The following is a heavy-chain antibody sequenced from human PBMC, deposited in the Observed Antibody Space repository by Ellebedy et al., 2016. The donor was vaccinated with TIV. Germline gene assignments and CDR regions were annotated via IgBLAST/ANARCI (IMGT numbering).Heavy chain of an antibody. V-gene: IGHV4-31*03. CDR3: ARGDDSAKVGT. CDR1: GGSVGDSSY. Sequence: LRLSXSVSGGSVGDSSYWNWVRQLPGKGLEWIGCIHPRGSRHYNPSLMSRVTISADTSKNQLSLNLKSVTAADTAVYYCARGDDSAKVGTWGQGTLVIVSP. J-gene: IGHJ1*01. CDR2: IHPRGSR. D-gene: IGHD1-26*01.